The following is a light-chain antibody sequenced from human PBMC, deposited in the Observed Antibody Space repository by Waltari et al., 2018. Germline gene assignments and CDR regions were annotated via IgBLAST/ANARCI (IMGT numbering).Light chain of an antibody. CDR2: GAS. Sequence: EIMMTQSPATLSVSQGAGATLSCRASQSVSSNLAWYQHKPGQAPRLLINGASTRATGIPGRLSGSGSGTEFSLTIISLQPEDFAVYYCQQYHKWPFTFGGGTKVEIK. V-gene: IGKV3-15*01. CDR1: QSVSSN. J-gene: IGKJ4*01. CDR3: QQYHKWPFT.